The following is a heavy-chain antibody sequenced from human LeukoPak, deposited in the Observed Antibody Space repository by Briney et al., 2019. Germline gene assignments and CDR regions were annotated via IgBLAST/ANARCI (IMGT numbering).Heavy chain of an antibody. CDR2: ISYDGSNK. Sequence: GGSLRLSCAASGFTFSSYAMHWVRQAPGKGLEWVAVISYDGSNKYCADSVKGRFTISRDNSKNTLYLQMNSLRAEDTAVYYCARETPNYDSSGYDYWGQGTLVTVSS. CDR1: GFTFSSYA. J-gene: IGHJ4*02. D-gene: IGHD3-22*01. CDR3: ARETPNYDSSGYDY. V-gene: IGHV3-30-3*01.